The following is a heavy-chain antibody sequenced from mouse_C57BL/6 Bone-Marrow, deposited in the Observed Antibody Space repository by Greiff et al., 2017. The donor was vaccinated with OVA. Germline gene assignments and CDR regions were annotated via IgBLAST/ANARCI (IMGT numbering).Heavy chain of an antibody. Sequence: EVQLQQSGPELVKPGASVKISCKASGYTFTDYYMNWVKQSHGKSLEWIGDINPNNGGTSYNQKFKGKATLTVDKSSSTAYMDLRSLTSEDSAVYYCARDYYGSSDYWGQGTTLTVSS. D-gene: IGHD1-1*01. CDR2: INPNNGGT. V-gene: IGHV1-26*01. CDR1: GYTFTDYY. CDR3: ARDYYGSSDY. J-gene: IGHJ2*01.